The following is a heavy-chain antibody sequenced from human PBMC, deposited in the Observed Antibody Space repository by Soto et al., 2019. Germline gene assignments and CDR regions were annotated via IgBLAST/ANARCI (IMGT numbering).Heavy chain of an antibody. CDR2: ISDSGTKT. Sequence: GGSLRLSCSASGFSITDYAMRWVRQAPGKWLEWVSSISDSGTKTFYGDSVKGRFAISGDTSKNTVYMQMSNLRAEYTALYYCAKDGIRKDDYWGQGTVVTVSS. CDR3: AKDGIRKDDY. J-gene: IGHJ4*02. CDR1: GFSITDYA. V-gene: IGHV3-23*01.